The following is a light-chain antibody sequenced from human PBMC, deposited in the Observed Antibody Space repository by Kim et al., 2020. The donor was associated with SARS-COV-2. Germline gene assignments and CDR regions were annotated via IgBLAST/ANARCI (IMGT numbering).Light chain of an antibody. J-gene: IGLJ2*01. V-gene: IGLV4-69*01. CDR3: QTWDTGIRV. CDR1: SGHSSYA. CDR2: LNSDGSH. Sequence: ASVKLTCPLSSGHSSYAIAWHQQQPEKGPRYLMKLNSDGSHSKGDGIPDRFSGSSSGAERYLTISSRQSEDEADYYCQTWDTGIRVFGGGTKLTVL.